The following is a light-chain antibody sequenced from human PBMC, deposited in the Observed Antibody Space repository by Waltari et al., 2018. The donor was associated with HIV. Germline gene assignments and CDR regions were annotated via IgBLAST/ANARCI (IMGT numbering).Light chain of an antibody. CDR1: SFNIGNNY. CDR3: AAWDDSVSGRV. J-gene: IGLJ3*02. CDR2: RNT. Sequence: QSVLTQPPSASGTPGQRVTISCSGGSFNIGNNYVYWYQQFPGTAPRLLIYRNTLRPSGVPDRFSGSKSATSASLAISGLRSEDEADYFCAAWDDSVSGRVFGGGTKLTVL. V-gene: IGLV1-47*01.